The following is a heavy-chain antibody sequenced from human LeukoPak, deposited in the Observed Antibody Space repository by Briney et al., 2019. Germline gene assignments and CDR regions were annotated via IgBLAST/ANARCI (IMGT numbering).Heavy chain of an antibody. Sequence: GGSLRLSCAASGFTFSSYAMHWVRQAPGKGLEWVAVISYDGSNKYYADSVKGRFTISRDNAKNSLYLEMSSLRGEDTALYYCARDTSPRIAAIYYDAFDIWGQGTMVTVSS. CDR3: ARDTSPRIAAIYYDAFDI. V-gene: IGHV3-30-3*01. CDR1: GFTFSSYA. D-gene: IGHD6-13*01. CDR2: ISYDGSNK. J-gene: IGHJ3*02.